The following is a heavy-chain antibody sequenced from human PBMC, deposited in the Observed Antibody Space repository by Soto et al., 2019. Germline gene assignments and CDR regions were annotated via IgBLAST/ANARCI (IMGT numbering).Heavy chain of an antibody. J-gene: IGHJ6*02. CDR3: ARQIELQPGSPWSYYYYGMDV. D-gene: IGHD1-26*01. CDR1: GFTFSYYW. CDR2: INSDGSST. V-gene: IGHV3-74*01. Sequence: GGSLRLSCAASGFTFSYYWMHWVRQTPGKGLVWVSRINSDGSSTSYADSVKGRFTVSRDNAKNTLYLQMSSLRAEDTAVYYCARQIELQPGSPWSYYYYGMDVWGQGTTVTVSS.